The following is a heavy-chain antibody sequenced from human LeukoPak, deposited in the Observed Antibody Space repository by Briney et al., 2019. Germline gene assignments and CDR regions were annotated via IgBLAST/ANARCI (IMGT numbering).Heavy chain of an antibody. J-gene: IGHJ4*02. Sequence: GASVKVSCKVSGYTFTDYNLHWVRQAPGQGLEWMGWINPNSGDTNYAQKFQGRVTMARDTSIRTAYMELNRLTSDDTAVYYCARGYCSGGSCDAGGTLDYWGQGTLVTVSS. CDR2: INPNSGDT. V-gene: IGHV1-2*02. CDR1: GYTFTDYN. D-gene: IGHD2-15*01. CDR3: ARGYCSGGSCDAGGTLDY.